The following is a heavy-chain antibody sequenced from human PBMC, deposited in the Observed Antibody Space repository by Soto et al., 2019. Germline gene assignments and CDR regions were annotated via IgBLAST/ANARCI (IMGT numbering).Heavy chain of an antibody. V-gene: IGHV4-31*03. CDR1: GGSISSGGYY. Sequence: QVQLQESGPGLVKPSQTLSLTCTVSGGSISSGGYYWSWIRQHPGKGLEWIGYIYYSGSTNYNPSLKSRVTISVDTSKSQFSLKLSSVTAADTAVYFCARERNYESSGYSYYYGMDVWGQGATVTVSS. D-gene: IGHD3-22*01. J-gene: IGHJ6*02. CDR2: IYYSGST. CDR3: ARERNYESSGYSYYYGMDV.